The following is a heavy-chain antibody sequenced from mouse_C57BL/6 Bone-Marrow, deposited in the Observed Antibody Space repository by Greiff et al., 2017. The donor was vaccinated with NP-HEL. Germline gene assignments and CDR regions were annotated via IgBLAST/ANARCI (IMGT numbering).Heavy chain of an antibody. CDR1: GYTFTDYN. CDR3: TRNNYDAMDY. J-gene: IGHJ4*01. D-gene: IGHD1-3*01. Sequence: VQLQQSGPVLVKPGASVKIPCKASGYTFTDYNMHWVKQRHGKSLEWIGAINPSNGGTIYNQKFKGKATLTVDTSTSTTYMELRSLASEDAAVYYCTRNNYDAMDYWGQGTSVTVSS. CDR2: INPSNGGT. V-gene: IGHV1-18*01.